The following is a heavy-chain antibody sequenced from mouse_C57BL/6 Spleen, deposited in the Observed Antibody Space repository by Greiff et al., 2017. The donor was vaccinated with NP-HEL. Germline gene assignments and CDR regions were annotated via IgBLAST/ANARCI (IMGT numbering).Heavy chain of an antibody. Sequence: VQLQQSGAELVMPGASVKLSCKASGYTFTSYWMHWVKQRPGQGLEWIGEIDPSDSYTNYNQKFKGKSTLTVDKSSSTAYMQLSSLTSEDSAVYYCARRMYYYGSSYRAMDYWGQGTSVTVSS. D-gene: IGHD1-1*01. CDR2: IDPSDSYT. CDR1: GYTFTSYW. J-gene: IGHJ4*01. CDR3: ARRMYYYGSSYRAMDY. V-gene: IGHV1-69*01.